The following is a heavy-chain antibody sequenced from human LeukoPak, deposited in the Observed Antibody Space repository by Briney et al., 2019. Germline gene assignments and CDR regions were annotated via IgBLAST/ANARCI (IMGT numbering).Heavy chain of an antibody. CDR1: GFSFSNYW. Sequence: GGSLRLSCAASGFSFSNYWMSWVRQAPGKGLEWVANIKQDGSEKYYVDSMKGRFTISRDNAKNSLYLQMNSLRAEDTAVYYCARQAPNTAMVTGYYYYYMDVWGKGTTVTISS. V-gene: IGHV3-7*01. D-gene: IGHD5-18*01. CDR2: IKQDGSEK. J-gene: IGHJ6*03. CDR3: ARQAPNTAMVTGYYYYYMDV.